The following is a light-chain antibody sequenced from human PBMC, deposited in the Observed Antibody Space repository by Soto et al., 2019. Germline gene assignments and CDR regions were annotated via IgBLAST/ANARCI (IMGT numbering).Light chain of an antibody. J-gene: IGLJ2*01. CDR1: RSDVGAYNS. CDR2: DVS. Sequence: QSALTQPASVSGSPGQSITISCTGTRSDVGAYNSVSWYQQRPGKAPRLIIYDVSDRPSGISNRFSGSKSGNTSSLIISGLQTEDEADYYCASYTGTTTVVVFGGGTKLTV. V-gene: IGLV2-14*03. CDR3: ASYTGTTTVVV.